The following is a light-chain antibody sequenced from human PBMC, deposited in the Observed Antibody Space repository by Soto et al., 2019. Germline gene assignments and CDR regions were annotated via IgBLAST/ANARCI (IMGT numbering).Light chain of an antibody. CDR3: QQYGMSPRT. J-gene: IGKJ1*01. CDR2: GAS. V-gene: IGKV3-20*01. Sequence: EIVLTQSPGTLSLSPGERATLSCRASQSVSSSYFAWYQQKPGQAPKLLIYGASSRATGIPDRFSGSGSGKVFTLLLRRLEPEDFAVYSCQQYGMSPRTFGQGTKVEIK. CDR1: QSVSSSY.